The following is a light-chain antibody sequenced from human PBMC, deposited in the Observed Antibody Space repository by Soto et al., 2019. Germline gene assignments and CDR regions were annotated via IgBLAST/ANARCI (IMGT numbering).Light chain of an antibody. CDR3: QQYGGLPPS. CDR2: DAS. Sequence: DIVLTQFPGALSLSPGERVTLSCRASQTVSNTYLAWYQQKSGQAPKSLIYDASDRATGIPDRFSGSGSGAYIPITISRLEPEDFAVHYCQQYGGLPPSVGGGTQVAIK. V-gene: IGKV3-20*01. J-gene: IGKJ4*01. CDR1: QTVSNTY.